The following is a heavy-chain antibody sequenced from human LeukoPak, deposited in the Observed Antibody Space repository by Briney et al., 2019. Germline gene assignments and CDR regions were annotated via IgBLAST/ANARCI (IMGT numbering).Heavy chain of an antibody. CDR2: IYYSGST. D-gene: IGHD3-10*01. CDR1: GGSISSSSYY. Sequence: SETLSLTCTVSGGSISSSSYYWGWIRLPPAIWLEWIGSIYYSGSTYYNPSLKSRVTISVDTSKNQFSLKLSSVTAADTAVYYCASYGSGTRRDYWGQGTLVTVSS. J-gene: IGHJ4*02. CDR3: ASYGSGTRRDY. V-gene: IGHV4-39*01.